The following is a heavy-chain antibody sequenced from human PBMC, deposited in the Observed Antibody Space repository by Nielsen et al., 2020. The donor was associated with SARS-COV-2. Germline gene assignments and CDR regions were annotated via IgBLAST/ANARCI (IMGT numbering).Heavy chain of an antibody. CDR3: ARPTGGYSYGGYMDV. V-gene: IGHV3-21*01. J-gene: IGHJ6*03. CDR1: GFTFSSYS. CDR2: ISRSSSYI. Sequence: GESLKISCAASGFTFSSYSMNWVRQAPGKGLEWVSSISRSSSYIYYADSVKGRFTISRDNAKNSLYLQMNSPRAEDTAVYYCARPTGGYSYGGYMDVWGKGTTVTFSS. D-gene: IGHD5-18*01.